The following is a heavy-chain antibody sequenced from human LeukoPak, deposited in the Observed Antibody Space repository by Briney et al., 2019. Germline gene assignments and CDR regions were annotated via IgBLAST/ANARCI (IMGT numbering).Heavy chain of an antibody. Sequence: GGSLRLSCAASGFTVSSNYMSWVRQAPGKGLEWVSVIYSSGSTYYADSVKGRFTISRDNSKNTLYLQMNSLRAEDTAVYYCARVMHYYDSSGYDYWGQGTLVTVSS. CDR2: IYSSGST. D-gene: IGHD3-22*01. V-gene: IGHV3-53*01. J-gene: IGHJ4*02. CDR1: GFTVSSNY. CDR3: ARVMHYYDSSGYDY.